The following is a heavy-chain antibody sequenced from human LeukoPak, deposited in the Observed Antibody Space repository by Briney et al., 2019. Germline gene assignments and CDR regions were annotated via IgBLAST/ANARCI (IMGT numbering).Heavy chain of an antibody. CDR1: GGSLSSYY. Sequence: SETLSLTCTVSGGSLSSYYWSWIRQPPGKGLEWIAYIYYSGSTNYNPSLKSRVTISVDTSKNQFSLKLSSVTAADTAVYYCARGSYCSGGSCSLYNWFDPWGQGTLVTVSS. CDR3: ARGSYCSGGSCSLYNWFDP. V-gene: IGHV4-59*01. D-gene: IGHD2-15*01. J-gene: IGHJ5*02. CDR2: IYYSGST.